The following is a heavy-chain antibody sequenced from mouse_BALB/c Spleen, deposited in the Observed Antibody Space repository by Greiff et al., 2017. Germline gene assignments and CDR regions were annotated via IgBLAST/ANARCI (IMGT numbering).Heavy chain of an antibody. CDR1: GFSLTSYG. Sequence: VQGVESGPGLVALSQSLSITCTVSGFSLTSYGVHWVRQPPGKGLEWLGVIWAGGSTNYNSALMSRLSISKDNSKSQVFLKMNSLQTDDTAMYYCARGTAMDYWGQGTSVTVSS. CDR2: IWAGGST. J-gene: IGHJ4*01. CDR3: ARGTAMDY. V-gene: IGHV2-9*02.